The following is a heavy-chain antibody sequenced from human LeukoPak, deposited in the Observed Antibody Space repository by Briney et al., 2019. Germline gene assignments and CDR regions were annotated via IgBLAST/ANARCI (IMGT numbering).Heavy chain of an antibody. CDR1: GFTFDDYA. D-gene: IGHD1/OR15-1a*01. Sequence: GSLSLSCAASGFTFDDYAMHWVRQAPGKGLVWVSRIRTDGTITTYADSVKGRFSISRDNAKNTLYLQVNSLRVEDTAVYFCAREGTGSYMDVWGKGTTVTVSS. V-gene: IGHV3-74*01. J-gene: IGHJ6*03. CDR2: IRTDGTIT. CDR3: AREGTGSYMDV.